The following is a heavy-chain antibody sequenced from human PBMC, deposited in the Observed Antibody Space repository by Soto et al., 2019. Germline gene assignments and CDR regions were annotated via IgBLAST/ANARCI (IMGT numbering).Heavy chain of an antibody. J-gene: IGHJ5*02. CDR3: AKTTVDMIVVIDWCSWLDP. V-gene: IGHV3-23*01. CDR1: GFTFSSSA. D-gene: IGHD3-22*01. CDR2: IRGTNGNT. Sequence: EVQLLESGGGLVQPGGSLRLSCAASGFTFSSSAMSWVRQAPGKGLEWVSAIRGTNGNTHYAESVKGRLTTSMDNSNKTFYHPMIFQCAEDTAVLYCAKTTVDMIVVIDWCSWLDPWG.